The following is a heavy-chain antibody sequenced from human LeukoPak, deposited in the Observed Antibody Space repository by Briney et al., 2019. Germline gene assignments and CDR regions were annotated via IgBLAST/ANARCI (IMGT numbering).Heavy chain of an antibody. V-gene: IGHV3-66*01. D-gene: IGHD3-9*01. CDR3: ARVHDILTGYSYGMDV. CDR2: IYSGGST. CDR1: GFTVSSNY. Sequence: GGSLRLSCAASGFTVSSNYMSWVRQAPGKGLEWVSVIYSGGSTYYADSVKGRFTISRDNSKNTLYLQMNSLRAEDTAVYYCARVHDILTGYSYGMDVWGQGTTVTVSS. J-gene: IGHJ6*02.